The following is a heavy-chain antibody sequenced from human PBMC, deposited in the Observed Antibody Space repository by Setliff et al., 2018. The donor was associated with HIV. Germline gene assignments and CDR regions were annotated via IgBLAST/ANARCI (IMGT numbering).Heavy chain of an antibody. J-gene: IGHJ4*02. V-gene: IGHV4-61*05. CDR2: IYSTDTT. CDR3: ARHGTWNSQRFHFDY. CDR1: GGSISSSSYY. Sequence: SETLSLTCTVSGGSISSSSYYWGWIRQSPGKGLEWIGSIYSTDTTNHNPSLESRVTISVDKSKNQFSLKLNSVTAADTAVYYCARHGTWNSQRFHFDYWGQGTPVTVSS. D-gene: IGHD1-7*01.